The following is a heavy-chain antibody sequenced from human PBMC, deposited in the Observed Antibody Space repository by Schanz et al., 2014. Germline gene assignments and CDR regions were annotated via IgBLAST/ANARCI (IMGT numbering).Heavy chain of an antibody. CDR2: VPFDGSQK. D-gene: IGHD3-3*01. CDR3: VRDSFFAFDY. CDR1: GFTFSSYG. Sequence: VQLVESGGGLVQPGGSLRLSCAASGFTFSSYGMHWVRQAPGKGLEWVAFVPFDGSQKFYADSVKGRFTISRDNSKNSVFLQMNSLRAEDTAVYYCVRDSFFAFDYWGQGTLVTVSS. V-gene: IGHV3-30*19. J-gene: IGHJ4*02.